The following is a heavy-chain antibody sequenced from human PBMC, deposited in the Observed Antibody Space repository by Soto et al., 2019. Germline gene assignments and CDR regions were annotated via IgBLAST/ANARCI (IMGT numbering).Heavy chain of an antibody. CDR2: ISNSGST. J-gene: IGHJ4*02. D-gene: IGHD2-21*02. V-gene: IGHV4-39*07. CDR3: ARSLAYCGGDCYPYFDY. CDR1: GGSIRTSGYS. Sequence: PSETLSLTCTVSGGSIRTSGYSWGWIRRPPGKRLEWIGSISNSGSTYYNQSLKSRVTISVDRSKHQFSLKLSSVTAADTAVYYCARSLAYCGGDCYPYFDYWGQGTLVTVSS.